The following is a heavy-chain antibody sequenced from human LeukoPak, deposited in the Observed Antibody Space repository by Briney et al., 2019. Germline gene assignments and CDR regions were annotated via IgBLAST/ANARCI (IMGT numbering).Heavy chain of an antibody. CDR3: ARRATGTRNGYY. D-gene: IGHD4-17*01. CDR1: GSSINTNSY. V-gene: IGHV4-38-2*01. CDR2: IHHSGST. Sequence: SETLSLTCSVSGSSINTNSYWAWIRQTPGTGLEWIGEIHHSGSTNYNPSLESRVTISIDTSKNQFSLKLSSVTVADTAVYYCARRATGTRNGYYWGQGTLVTVSS. J-gene: IGHJ4*02.